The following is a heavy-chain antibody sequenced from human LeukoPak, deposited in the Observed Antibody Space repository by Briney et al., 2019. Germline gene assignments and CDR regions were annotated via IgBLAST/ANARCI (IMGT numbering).Heavy chain of an antibody. CDR3: AKDSSVGSSWPNIHFDY. Sequence: GGSLRLSCAASGFTFSSYWMSWVRQAPGKGLEWVANIKQDGSEKYYADSVKGRFTISRDNSKDTLYLQMNSLRAEDTAVYYCAKDSSVGSSWPNIHFDYWGQGTLVTVSS. CDR2: IKQDGSEK. D-gene: IGHD6-13*01. V-gene: IGHV3-7*01. J-gene: IGHJ4*02. CDR1: GFTFSSYW.